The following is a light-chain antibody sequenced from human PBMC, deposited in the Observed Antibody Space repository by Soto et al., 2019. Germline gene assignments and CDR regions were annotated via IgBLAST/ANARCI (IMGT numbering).Light chain of an antibody. J-gene: IGKJ1*01. V-gene: IGKV3-15*01. CDR3: QQYNDWPRT. CDR1: QSVSSIY. Sequence: TQSPGTLSLSPGERATLSCRASQSVSSIYLAWYQQKSGQDHRLLIYGASTRATGIPARFSGSGSGTEFTLTISSLQSEDFAVYYCQQYNDWPRTFGQGTKV. CDR2: GAS.